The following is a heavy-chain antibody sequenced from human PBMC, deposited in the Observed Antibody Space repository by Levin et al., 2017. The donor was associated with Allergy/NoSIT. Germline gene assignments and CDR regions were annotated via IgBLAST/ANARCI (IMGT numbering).Heavy chain of an antibody. CDR2: INHSGST. V-gene: IGHV4-34*01. J-gene: IGHJ6*03. CDR1: GGSFSGYY. CDR3: ARGRRNDFWSGYYGSNYYYMDV. D-gene: IGHD3-3*01. Sequence: SETLSLTCAVYGGSFSGYYWSWIRQPPGKGLEWIGEINHSGSTNYNPSLKSRVTISVDTSKNQFSLKLSSVTAADTAVYYCARGRRNDFWSGYYGSNYYYMDVWGKGTTVTVSS.